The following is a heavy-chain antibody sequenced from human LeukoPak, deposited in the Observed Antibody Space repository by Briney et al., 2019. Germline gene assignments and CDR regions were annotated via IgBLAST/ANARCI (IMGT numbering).Heavy chain of an antibody. CDR3: ARDLEAFDF. V-gene: IGHV3-21*06. D-gene: IGHD3-3*01. Sequence: GGSLRLPCAASGFTFSSYAMNWVRQTPGKGLQWVASISPRSSNIYYSDSVKGRFTISRDNANISLYLRMNNLRDEDTAIYYCARDLEAFDFWGQGTLVTVSS. CDR2: ISPRSSNI. J-gene: IGHJ5*01. CDR1: GFTFSSYA.